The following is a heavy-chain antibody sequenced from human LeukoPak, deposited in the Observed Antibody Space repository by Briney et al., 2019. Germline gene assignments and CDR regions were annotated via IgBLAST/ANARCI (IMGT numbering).Heavy chain of an antibody. Sequence: PGGSLRLSCAASGFTFTTYWMHWVRQAPGKGLVWVSRIKSDGTSTSYADSVKGRFTISRDNSKNTLYLQMNSLRAEDTAVYYCAKMVREFYTISYYFDYWGQGTLVTVSS. CDR2: IKSDGTST. V-gene: IGHV3-74*01. J-gene: IGHJ4*02. CDR1: GFTFTTYW. D-gene: IGHD2-8*01. CDR3: AKMVREFYTISYYFDY.